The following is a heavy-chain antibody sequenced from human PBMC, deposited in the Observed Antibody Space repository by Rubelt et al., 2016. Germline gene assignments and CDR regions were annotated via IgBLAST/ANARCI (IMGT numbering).Heavy chain of an antibody. J-gene: IGHJ4*02. CDR2: ISAYNGNT. CDR1: GGTFSSYA. CDR3: ARERDDYGDY. Sequence: QVQLVQSGAEVKKPGSSVKVSCKASGGTFSSYAISWVRQAPGQGLEWMGWISAYNGNTNYAQRLQGIVTMTPDTSTSTAYMGLRSLRSDDTAVYYCARERDDYGDYWGQGTLVTVSS. D-gene: IGHD5-24*01. V-gene: IGHV1-18*01.